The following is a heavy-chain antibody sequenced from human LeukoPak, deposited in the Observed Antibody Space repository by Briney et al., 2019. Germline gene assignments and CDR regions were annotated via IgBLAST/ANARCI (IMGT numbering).Heavy chain of an antibody. D-gene: IGHD3-9*01. V-gene: IGHV1-69*13. CDR2: IIPIFGTA. Sequence: SVKVSCKASAYTFTDYYVHWVRQAPGQGLEWMGGIIPIFGTANYAQKFQGRVTITADESTSTAYMELSSLRSEDTAVYYCARVVPYYDILTGPWGYWGQGTLVTVSS. CDR3: ARVVPYYDILTGPWGY. CDR1: AYTFTDYY. J-gene: IGHJ4*02.